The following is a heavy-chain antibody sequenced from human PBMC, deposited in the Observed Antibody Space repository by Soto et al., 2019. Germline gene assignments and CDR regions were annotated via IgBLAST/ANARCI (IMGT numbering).Heavy chain of an antibody. J-gene: IGHJ4*02. CDR3: ATVTGYYYGSGHALLDY. D-gene: IGHD3-22*01. CDR1: GGTFSSYT. CDR2: IIPILGIA. V-gene: IGHV1-69*02. Sequence: SVKVSCKASGGTFSSYTISWVRQAPGQGLEWMGRIIPILGIANYAQKFQGRVTITADKSTSTAYMELGSLRSEDTAVYYCATVTGYYYGSGHALLDYWGQRTLVTVSS.